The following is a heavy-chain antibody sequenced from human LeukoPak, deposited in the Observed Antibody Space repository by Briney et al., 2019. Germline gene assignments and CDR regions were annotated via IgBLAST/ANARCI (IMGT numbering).Heavy chain of an antibody. J-gene: IGHJ4*02. D-gene: IGHD3-22*01. CDR1: GFTFSSSG. V-gene: IGHV3-30*02. CDR2: IRYDGSIQ. Sequence: GGSLRLSCAASGFTFSSSGMHWVRQAPGKGLEWVAFIRYDGSIQYYADSVKGRFTLSRDNSKNTLYLQMNSLRPEDTAVYYCAKDKSYFDSTGYRYFDYWGRKPWSPSPQ. CDR3: AKDKSYFDSTGYRYFDY.